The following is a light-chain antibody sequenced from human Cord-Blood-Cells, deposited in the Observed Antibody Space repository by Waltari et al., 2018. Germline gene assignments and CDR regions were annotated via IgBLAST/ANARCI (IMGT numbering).Light chain of an antibody. J-gene: IGLJ1*01. Sequence: SYELTQPPSVSVSPGQTASITCSGDKLGDKYACWYQQKPGQSPVLVIYQYSKRPSGIPEGFSGSNSGNTATLTISGTQAMDEADYYCQAWDSSTYVFGTGTKVTVL. CDR2: QYS. V-gene: IGLV3-1*01. CDR3: QAWDSSTYV. CDR1: KLGDKY.